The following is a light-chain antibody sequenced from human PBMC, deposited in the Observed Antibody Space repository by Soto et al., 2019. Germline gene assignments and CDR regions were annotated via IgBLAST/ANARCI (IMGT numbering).Light chain of an antibody. J-gene: IGKJ3*01. CDR1: QGIKND. Sequence: AIQMTQSPSSLSGAAGGRVTITCRASQGIKNDLNWYQQKPGKAPQLLIYGASTLQRGVPSRFSGSGSGIDFTLTISSLQPEDFATYYCLQDFKYPRTFGPGTRVDL. CDR2: GAS. CDR3: LQDFKYPRT. V-gene: IGKV1-6*01.